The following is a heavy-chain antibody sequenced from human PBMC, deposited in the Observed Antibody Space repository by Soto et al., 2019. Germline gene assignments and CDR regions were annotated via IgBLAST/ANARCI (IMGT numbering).Heavy chain of an antibody. V-gene: IGHV3-74*03. CDR3: GRNAIFVRGVPDEY. D-gene: IGHD3-10*02. CDR2: FKSDGSGT. Sequence: GALSISCAATGFTFTAYWVHWVRQAPGKGLEWVARFKSDGSGTTYTDSVKGRFSISRDNAKNTVYLQMDNLRVEDTAVYYCGRNAIFVRGVPDEYWGQGTPVTVSS. J-gene: IGHJ4*02. CDR1: GFTFTAYW.